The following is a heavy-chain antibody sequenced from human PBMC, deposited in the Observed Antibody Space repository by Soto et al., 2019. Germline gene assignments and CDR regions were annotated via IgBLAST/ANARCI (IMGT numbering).Heavy chain of an antibody. CDR1: GFTFINYA. V-gene: IGHV3-30-3*01. J-gene: IGHJ4*02. CDR2: ISYDGSNK. CDR3: ARDQVKGTMTIL. D-gene: IGHD4-17*01. Sequence: LRLSCAASGFTFINYAMHWVRQAPGKGLEWVAVISYDGSNKYYADSVKGRFTISRDNSKNTMYLQMNSLSAEDTAVYHCARDQVKGTMTILWGQGTLVTVSS.